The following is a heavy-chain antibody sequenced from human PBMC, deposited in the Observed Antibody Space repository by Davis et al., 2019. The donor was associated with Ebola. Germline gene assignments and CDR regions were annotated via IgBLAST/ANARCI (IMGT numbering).Heavy chain of an antibody. CDR3: AKEDYSSSSRSDQSYFFGMDV. Sequence: PGGSLRLSCAASGFTFSTYGMHWVRQAPGKGLEWVSFIRYDGTDKYNADSVKGRFTISRDNSKNTLYLQMNNLRVEDTAVYYCAKEDYSSSSRSDQSYFFGMDVWGQGTTVSVSS. CDR2: IRYDGTDK. CDR1: GFTFSTYG. D-gene: IGHD6-6*01. V-gene: IGHV3-30*02. J-gene: IGHJ6*02.